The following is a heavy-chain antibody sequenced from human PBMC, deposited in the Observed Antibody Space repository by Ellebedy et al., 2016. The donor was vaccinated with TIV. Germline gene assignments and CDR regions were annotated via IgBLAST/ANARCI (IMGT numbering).Heavy chain of an antibody. D-gene: IGHD3-16*01. V-gene: IGHV1-18*01. CDR1: GYIFSNYG. CDR2: ISAYNANT. J-gene: IGHJ4*02. CDR3: SRDPGFGELCIDY. Sequence: AASVKVSCKASGYIFSNYGFSWVRQAPGQGLEWMGWISAYNANTDYAQKFQGRATMTTDTSTNTAYMELRSLRSDDTAVYFCSRDPGFGELCIDYWGQGTLVTVSS.